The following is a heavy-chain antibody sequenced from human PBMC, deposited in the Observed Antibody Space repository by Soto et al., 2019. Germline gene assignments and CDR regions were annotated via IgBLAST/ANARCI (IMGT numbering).Heavy chain of an antibody. V-gene: IGHV3-33*01. J-gene: IGHJ6*02. CDR1: GFSFSSYA. CDR2: IWHDGSTT. D-gene: IGHD5-18*01. CDR3: ARDVETTKANYYYYGMDV. Sequence: QEQLVESGGGVVQRGRSLRLSCAASGFSFSSYAMHWVRQAPGKGLEWVALIWHDGSTTSYADSVKGRFTISRDNSKNTHYLQRNNLMAEDTAVYYCARDVETTKANYYYYGMDVWGRGTPVTVSS.